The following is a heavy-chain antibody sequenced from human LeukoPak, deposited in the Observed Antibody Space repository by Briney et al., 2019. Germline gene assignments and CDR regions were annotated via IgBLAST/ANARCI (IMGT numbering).Heavy chain of an antibody. V-gene: IGHV4-34*01. CDR1: GGSFSGYY. CDR2: INHSGST. J-gene: IGHJ4*02. D-gene: IGHD3-3*01. Sequence: SETLSLTCAVYGGSFSGYYWSWIRQPPGKGLEWIGEINHSGSTNYNPSLKSRVTISVDTSKNQFSLKLSSVTAADTAVYYCARGRIQRSGFDYWGQGTLVTVSS. CDR3: ARGRIQRSGFDY.